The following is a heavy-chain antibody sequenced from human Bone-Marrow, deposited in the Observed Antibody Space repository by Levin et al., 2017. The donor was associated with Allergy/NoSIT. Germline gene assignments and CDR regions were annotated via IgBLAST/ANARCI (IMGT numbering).Heavy chain of an antibody. Sequence: SQTLSLPCTVSGDSIRNTHHYWSWIRQPAGKGLEWIGRMFAGGAATYKRSLRSRVTISIDTSKNQFSLKLTSVTAADPAVYYCARDETFNSWHVGWFDSWGQGTLVTVSS. D-gene: IGHD2/OR15-2a*01. CDR1: GDSIRNTHHY. CDR2: MFAGGAA. CDR3: ARDETFNSWHVGWFDS. V-gene: IGHV4-61*02. J-gene: IGHJ5*01.